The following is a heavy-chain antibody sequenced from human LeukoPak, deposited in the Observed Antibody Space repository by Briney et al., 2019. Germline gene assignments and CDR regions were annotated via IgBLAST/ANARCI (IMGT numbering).Heavy chain of an antibody. CDR3: ARHDGD. Sequence: SETLSLTCTVSGGSITGNYWSWSRQPPGKGLEWIGYIYNSETTNYNPSLKSRVTISIDTSKNQFSLRLRSVTAADTAVYYCARHDGDWGQGIRVTVSS. CDR1: GGSITGNY. D-gene: IGHD4-17*01. CDR2: IYNSETT. J-gene: IGHJ4*02. V-gene: IGHV4-59*08.